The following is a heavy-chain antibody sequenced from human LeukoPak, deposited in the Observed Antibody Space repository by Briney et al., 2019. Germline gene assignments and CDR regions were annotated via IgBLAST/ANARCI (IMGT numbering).Heavy chain of an antibody. CDR3: TTDRLAVAGNRYYFDY. CDR1: GFTFSGSA. D-gene: IGHD6-19*01. CDR2: IRSKANSYAT. V-gene: IGHV3-73*01. J-gene: IGHJ4*02. Sequence: PGGSLKLSCAASGFTFSGSAMHWVRQASGKGLEWVGRIRSKANSYATAYAASVKGRFTISRDDSKNTAYLQMNSLKTEDTAVYYCTTDRLAVAGNRYYFDYWGQGTLVTVSS.